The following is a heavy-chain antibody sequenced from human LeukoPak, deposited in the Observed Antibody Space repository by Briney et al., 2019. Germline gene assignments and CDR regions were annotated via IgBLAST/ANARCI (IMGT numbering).Heavy chain of an antibody. Sequence: SETLSLTCTVSGGSISSGGYYWSWLRQHPGTGLEWLGYIYYSGSTYYNPSLKSRVTISVDTSKNQFSLKLSSVTAADTAVYYCARCTGDYYDSSGYYFDWGQGTLVTVSS. CDR3: ARCTGDYYDSSGYYFD. V-gene: IGHV4-31*03. J-gene: IGHJ4*02. D-gene: IGHD3-22*01. CDR2: IYYSGST. CDR1: GGSISSGGYY.